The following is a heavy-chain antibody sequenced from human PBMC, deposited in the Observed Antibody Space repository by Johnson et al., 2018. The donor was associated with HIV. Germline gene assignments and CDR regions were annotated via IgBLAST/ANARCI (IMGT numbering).Heavy chain of an antibody. J-gene: IGHJ3*02. CDR1: GFTFDDYG. CDR2: INWNGGST. D-gene: IGHD6-13*01. CDR3: AKDRGTGIARDAFDM. Sequence: EVKLVESGGGVVRPGGSLRLSCAASGFTFDDYGMTWVRQAPGKGLEWVSGINWNGGSTGYADSVKGRFTISRDNAKNSLDLQMNSLTAEDTALYHCAKDRGTGIARDAFDMWGQGTMVTVS. V-gene: IGHV3-20*01.